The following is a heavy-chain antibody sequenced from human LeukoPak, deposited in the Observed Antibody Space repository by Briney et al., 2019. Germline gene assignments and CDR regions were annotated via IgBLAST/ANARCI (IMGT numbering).Heavy chain of an antibody. Sequence: PGGSLTLSCAASGFTFDDYAMHWVRQAPGKGLEWVSGISWNSGSIAYADPVKGRFTISRDNAKKFLYLQMNSLRPEDTALYYCAKGDTSGWYGNFDYWGQGTLVTVSS. V-gene: IGHV3-9*01. CDR3: AKGDTSGWYGNFDY. CDR2: ISWNSGSI. D-gene: IGHD6-19*01. CDR1: GFTFDDYA. J-gene: IGHJ4*02.